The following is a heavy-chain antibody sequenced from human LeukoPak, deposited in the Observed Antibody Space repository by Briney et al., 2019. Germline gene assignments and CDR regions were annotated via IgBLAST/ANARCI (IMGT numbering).Heavy chain of an antibody. CDR1: GYTFTGYY. J-gene: IGHJ5*02. Sequence: ASAKVSCKASGYTFTGYYMHWVRQAPGQGLEWMAWINPNSGGTNYAQKFQGRVTMTRDTSISTAYMELSRLRSDDTAVYYCARASGSYYNEDWFDPWGQGTLVTVSS. CDR3: ARASGSYYNEDWFDP. V-gene: IGHV1-2*02. CDR2: INPNSGGT. D-gene: IGHD3-10*01.